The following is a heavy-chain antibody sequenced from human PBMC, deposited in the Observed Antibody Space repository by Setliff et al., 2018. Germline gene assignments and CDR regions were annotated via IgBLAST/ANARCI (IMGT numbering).Heavy chain of an antibody. CDR3: ARAISGWYSAHYYYMNV. V-gene: IGHV4-34*12. CDR1: GESSSGYY. J-gene: IGHJ6*03. D-gene: IGHD6-19*01. Sequence: SETLSLTCAIYGESSSGYYWSWIRQSPGKTLEWFGEIMDGRDTNYNPSLKSRVSISVDRSNNQFTLKLNSVTAADTAVYYCARAISGWYSAHYYYMNVWGKGTTVTVSS. CDR2: IMDGRDT.